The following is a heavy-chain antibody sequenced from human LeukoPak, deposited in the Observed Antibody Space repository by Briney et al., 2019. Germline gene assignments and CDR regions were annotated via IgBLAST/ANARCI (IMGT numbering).Heavy chain of an antibody. CDR3: AKDLDTMVRGLIIKPTYYYYGMDV. V-gene: IGHV3-9*01. D-gene: IGHD3-10*01. J-gene: IGHJ6*02. Sequence: GGSLRLSGAASGFTFDDYAMHWVRQAPGKGLEWVSGISWNSGTMGYADSVKGRFTISRDNAKNSLYLQMNSLRAEDTALYYCAKDLDTMVRGLIIKPTYYYYGMDVWGQGTTVTVSS. CDR2: ISWNSGTM. CDR1: GFTFDDYA.